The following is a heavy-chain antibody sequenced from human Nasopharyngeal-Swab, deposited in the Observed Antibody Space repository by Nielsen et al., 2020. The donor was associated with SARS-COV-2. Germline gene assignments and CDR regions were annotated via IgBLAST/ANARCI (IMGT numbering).Heavy chain of an antibody. CDR2: IYPGDSDT. CDR3: GLIAVAGKRDAFDI. J-gene: IGHJ3*02. D-gene: IGHD6-19*01. Sequence: GESLKISCKGSGSSFTSYWIGWVRQMPGKGLEWMGIIYPGDSDTRYSPSFQGQVTISADKSISTAYLQWSSLKASDTAMYHCGLIAVAGKRDAFDIWGQGTMVTVSS. CDR1: GSSFTSYW. V-gene: IGHV5-51*01.